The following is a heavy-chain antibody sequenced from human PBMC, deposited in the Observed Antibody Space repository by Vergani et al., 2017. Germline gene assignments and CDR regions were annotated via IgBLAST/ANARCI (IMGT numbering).Heavy chain of an antibody. CDR3: ARDRSWYCSGGSCPDNWFDP. D-gene: IGHD2-15*01. Sequence: EVQLVQSGAEVKKPGESLKISCKGSGYSFTSYWIGWVRQMPGKGLEWMGIIYPGDSDTRYSPSFQGQVTISADKSISTAYLQWSSLKASDTAMYYCARDRSWYCSGGSCPDNWFDPWGQGTLVTVSS. CDR1: GYSFTSYW. V-gene: IGHV5-51*03. J-gene: IGHJ5*02. CDR2: IYPGDSDT.